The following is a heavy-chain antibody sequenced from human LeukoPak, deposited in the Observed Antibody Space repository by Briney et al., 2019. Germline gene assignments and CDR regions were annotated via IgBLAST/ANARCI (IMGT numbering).Heavy chain of an antibody. D-gene: IGHD3-22*01. CDR1: GFTFSSYA. CDR2: ISGSGGST. Sequence: GGSLRLSCAASGFTFSSYAMSWVRQAPGKGLEWVSAISGSGGSTYYADSVKGRFTISKDNAKNSLFLQMNSLRAEDTAVYYCARESSGYFYWGQGTLVTVSS. J-gene: IGHJ4*02. V-gene: IGHV3-23*01. CDR3: ARESSGYFY.